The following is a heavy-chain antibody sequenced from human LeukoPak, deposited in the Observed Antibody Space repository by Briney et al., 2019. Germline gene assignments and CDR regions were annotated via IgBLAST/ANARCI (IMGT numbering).Heavy chain of an antibody. Sequence: PGRSLRLSCAASGFTFDDYAMHWVRQAPGKGLEWVSGISWNSGSIGYADSVKGRFTISRDNAKNSLYLQMNSLGVEDTAVYYCVRDFVGPDEYWGQGTQVTVSS. CDR3: VRDFVGPDEY. V-gene: IGHV3-9*01. J-gene: IGHJ4*02. CDR1: GFTFDDYA. D-gene: IGHD2-21*01. CDR2: ISWNSGSI.